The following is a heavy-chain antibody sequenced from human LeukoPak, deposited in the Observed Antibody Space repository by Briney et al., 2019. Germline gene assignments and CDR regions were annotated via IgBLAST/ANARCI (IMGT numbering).Heavy chain of an antibody. Sequence: GASVKVSCKASGGTFSSYAISWVRQAPGQGLEWMGGIIPIFGTANYAQKFQGRVTITADESTSTAYMELSSLRSEDTAVYYCARSVNWTPILHYYYYYMDVWGKGTTVTVSS. V-gene: IGHV1-69*13. CDR3: ARSVNWTPILHYYYYYMDV. CDR1: GGTFSSYA. J-gene: IGHJ6*03. CDR2: IIPIFGTA. D-gene: IGHD1-1*01.